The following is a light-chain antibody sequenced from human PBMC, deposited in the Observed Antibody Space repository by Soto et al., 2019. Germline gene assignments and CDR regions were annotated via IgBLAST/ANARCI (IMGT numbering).Light chain of an antibody. J-gene: IGKJ5*01. CDR1: QTVNSNF. Sequence: EVVLTQSPGTLSLSPGERATLYCRSSQTVNSNFLAWYQQKPGQAPRLLIYGVSNRATGIPDRFSGSGSGTEFTLTISRLEPEDFAVYYCQQYGSPPITFGQGTRLEIK. V-gene: IGKV3-20*01. CDR3: QQYGSPPIT. CDR2: GVS.